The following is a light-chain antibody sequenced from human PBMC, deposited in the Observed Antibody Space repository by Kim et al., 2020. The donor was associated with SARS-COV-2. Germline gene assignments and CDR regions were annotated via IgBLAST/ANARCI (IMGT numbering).Light chain of an antibody. J-gene: IGKJ1*01. CDR3: QQRSNWPPWT. V-gene: IGKV3-11*01. CDR1: QSVSSY. CDR2: DAS. Sequence: SPGERATLSSRASQSVSSYLAWYQQKPGQAPRLIIYDASNMATGIPARFSGSGSGTDFTLTISSLEPEDFAVYYCQQRSNWPPWTFGQGTKVDIK.